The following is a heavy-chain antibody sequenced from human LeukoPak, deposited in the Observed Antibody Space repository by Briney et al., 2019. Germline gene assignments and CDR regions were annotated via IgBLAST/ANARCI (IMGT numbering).Heavy chain of an antibody. D-gene: IGHD3-22*01. V-gene: IGHV1-2*02. CDR3: ARATYDSSGSAGY. Sequence: GASVKVSCKASGYTFTGYYMHWMRQAPGQGLEWMGWINPNSGGTNYAQKFQGRVTMTRDTSISTAYMELSRLRSDDTAVYYCARATYDSSGSAGYWGQGTLVTVSS. CDR1: GYTFTGYY. J-gene: IGHJ4*02. CDR2: INPNSGGT.